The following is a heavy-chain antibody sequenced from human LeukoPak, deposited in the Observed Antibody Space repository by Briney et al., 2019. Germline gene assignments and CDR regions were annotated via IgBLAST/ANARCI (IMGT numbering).Heavy chain of an antibody. CDR3: ARGHYGSGSYPDY. Sequence: GGSLRLSCAASGFTFSDTWMHWVRQAPGEGLVWVSRIRSDGSDTRYAESVKGRFTISRDNAKNSLYLQMNSLRAEDTALYYCARGHYGSGSYPDYWGQGTLVTVSS. CDR2: IRSDGSDT. V-gene: IGHV3-74*01. D-gene: IGHD3-10*01. J-gene: IGHJ4*02. CDR1: GFTFSDTW.